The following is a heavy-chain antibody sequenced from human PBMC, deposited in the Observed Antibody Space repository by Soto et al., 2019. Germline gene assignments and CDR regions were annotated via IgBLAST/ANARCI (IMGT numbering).Heavy chain of an antibody. CDR1: RGTFNTSP. CDR2: IVPVFGMV. Sequence: QVLLAQSGAEVKKPGSSVKVSCQTSRGTFNTSPISWVRQAPGQGLEWLGDIVPVFGMVNYAQQFQDRLNLTADESTTGVCREVSRLTPEDTAVYFCATPHLRGRQYDDRSPATASLYLSGLGVWGQWTTVIVSS. CDR3: ATPHLRGRQYDDRSPATASLYLSGLGV. V-gene: IGHV1-69*01. J-gene: IGHJ6*02. D-gene: IGHD3-22*01.